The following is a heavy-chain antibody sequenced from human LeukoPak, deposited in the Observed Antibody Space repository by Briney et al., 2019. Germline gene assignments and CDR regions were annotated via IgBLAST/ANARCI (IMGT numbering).Heavy chain of an antibody. CDR3: ARMVISSYYFDY. CDR2: IDWGDDK. D-gene: IGHD3-16*02. CDR1: GFSLSTSGMR. J-gene: IGHJ4*02. V-gene: IGHV2-70*04. Sequence: SGPALVKPTQTLTLICTFSGFSLSTSGMRVSWIRQPPGKALEWLARIDWGDDKFYSTSLKTRLTISKDTSKNQVVLTMTNMDPVDTATYYCARMVISSYYFDYWGQGTLVTVSS.